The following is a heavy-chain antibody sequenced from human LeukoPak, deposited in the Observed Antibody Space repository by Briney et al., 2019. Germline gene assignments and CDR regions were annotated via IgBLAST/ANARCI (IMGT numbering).Heavy chain of an antibody. J-gene: IGHJ4*02. CDR3: ARTPATTWTNHFDY. Sequence: PSETLSLTCTVSGGSISTYYWNWIRQSPGKGLEWLGYMYYSGSTNYNPSLKSRVTISVDTSKNESSLKLSSVTAADTAVYYCARTPATTWTNHFDYWGQGTLVTVSS. CDR1: GGSISTYY. CDR2: MYYSGST. V-gene: IGHV4-59*01. D-gene: IGHD4-17*01.